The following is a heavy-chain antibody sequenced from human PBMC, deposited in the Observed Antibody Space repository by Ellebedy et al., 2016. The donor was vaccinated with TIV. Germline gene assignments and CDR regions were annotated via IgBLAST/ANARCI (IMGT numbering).Heavy chain of an antibody. J-gene: IGHJ2*01. CDR2: ISWNSGSI. V-gene: IGHV3-9*01. CDR1: GFTFDDYA. D-gene: IGHD5-18*01. CDR3: AKEISGGYSYGYGGAVAYFDL. Sequence: SLKISCAASGFTFDDYAMHWVRQAPGKGLEWVSGISWNSGSINYADSVKGRFTISRDNAKNSLYLQMNSLRAEDTALYYCAKEISGGYSYGYGGAVAYFDLWGRGTLVTVSS.